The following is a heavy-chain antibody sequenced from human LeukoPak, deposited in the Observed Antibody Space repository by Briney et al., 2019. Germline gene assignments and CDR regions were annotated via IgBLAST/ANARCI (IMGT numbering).Heavy chain of an antibody. CDR2: IPGRGGAT. Sequence: PGGSLRLSCEASGFTFSSYAIRWVRQAPGTGLEWVSSIPGRGGATYYADSVRGRFSISRDSSKNTVYLQMNSLRDEDTAVYYCARARPWDSSRSYYFGMDVWGHGTTVTVSS. CDR1: GFTFSSYA. J-gene: IGHJ6*02. D-gene: IGHD3-22*01. CDR3: ARARPWDSSRSYYFGMDV. V-gene: IGHV3-23*01.